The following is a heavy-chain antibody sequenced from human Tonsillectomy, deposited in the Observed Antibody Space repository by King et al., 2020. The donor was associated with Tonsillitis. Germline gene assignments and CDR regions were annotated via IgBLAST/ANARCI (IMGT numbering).Heavy chain of an antibody. CDR1: SGSISSSSYY. CDR3: ARQVYGDYGILYS. V-gene: IGHV4-39*07. D-gene: IGHD4-17*01. J-gene: IGHJ4*02. Sequence: LQLQESGPGLVKPSETLSLTCTVSSGSISSSSYYWGWIRQPPGKGLVWIGTIYYSGSTYYNPSLKSRVTISVDTSKNNFSLKLSSVTAADTAVYYCARQVYGDYGILYSSGQGTLVTVSS. CDR2: IYYSGST.